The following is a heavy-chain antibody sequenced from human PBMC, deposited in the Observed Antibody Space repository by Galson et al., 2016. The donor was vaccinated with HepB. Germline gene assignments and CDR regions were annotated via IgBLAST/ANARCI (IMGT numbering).Heavy chain of an antibody. CDR3: SKALDGTFYLVN. J-gene: IGHJ4*02. CDR1: GYRFTNYW. Sequence: QSGAEVKKPGESLKISCKDSGYRFTNYWIGWVRQMPGKGLEWMGIMYVGPSITRYSPSFQGQVTMSADKTINTAYLQWSSLKASDTAMYYCSKALDGTFYLVNWGQGTLVTVSS. CDR2: MYVGPSIT. D-gene: IGHD2/OR15-2a*01. V-gene: IGHV5-51*01.